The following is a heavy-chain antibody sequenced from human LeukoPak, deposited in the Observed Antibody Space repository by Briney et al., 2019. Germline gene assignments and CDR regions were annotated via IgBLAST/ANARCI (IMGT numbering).Heavy chain of an antibody. CDR1: GFTFSSYA. CDR2: ISGSGGST. D-gene: IGHD2-2*01. Sequence: GGSLRLSCAASGFTFSSYAMSWVRQAPGKGLEWVSAISGSGGSTYYVDSVKGRFTISRDNSKSTLYLQMNSLRAEDTAVYYCAKDKAAIPDFDYWGQGTLVPVSS. V-gene: IGHV3-23*01. CDR3: AKDKAAIPDFDY. J-gene: IGHJ4*02.